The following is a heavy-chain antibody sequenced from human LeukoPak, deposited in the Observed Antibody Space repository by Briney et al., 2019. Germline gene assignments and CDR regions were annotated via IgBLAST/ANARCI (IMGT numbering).Heavy chain of an antibody. CDR3: ASRPPGDGSYSIRRLYYFDY. V-gene: IGHV4-39*07. D-gene: IGHD1-26*01. CDR2: IYYSGST. J-gene: IGHJ4*02. Sequence: SETLSLTCTVSGGSISSSSYYWGWIRQPPGKGLEWIGSIYYSGSTYYNPSLKSRVTISVDTSKNQFSLKLSSVTATDTAVYYCASRPPGDGSYSIRRLYYFDYWGQGTLVTVSS. CDR1: GGSISSSSYY.